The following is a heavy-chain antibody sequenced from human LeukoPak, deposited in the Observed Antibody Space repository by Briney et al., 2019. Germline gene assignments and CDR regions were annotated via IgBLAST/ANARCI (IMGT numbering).Heavy chain of an antibody. J-gene: IGHJ4*02. CDR3: ARCAFWSGYFDY. D-gene: IGHD3-3*01. Sequence: ASVKVSCKASGGTFSSYAISWVRQAPGQGLEWMGGIIPIFGTANYAQKFQGRVTITTDESTSTAYMELSSLRSEDTAVYYCARCAFWSGYFDYWGQGTLVTVSS. V-gene: IGHV1-69*05. CDR2: IIPIFGTA. CDR1: GGTFSSYA.